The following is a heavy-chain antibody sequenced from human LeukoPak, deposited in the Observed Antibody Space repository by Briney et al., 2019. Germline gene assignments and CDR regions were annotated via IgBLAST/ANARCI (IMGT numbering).Heavy chain of an antibody. J-gene: IGHJ6*03. CDR3: VRERGRSYGSVPYYYYYMDV. V-gene: IGHV4-61*02. CDR2: IYTSGST. D-gene: IGHD5-18*01. CDR1: GGSISSGTYY. Sequence: SETLSLTCTVSGGSISSGTYYWNWIRQPAGKGLEWIGRIYTSGSTNYNPSLKSRVTISVDTSKNQFSLKLSSVTAADTAVYYCVRERGRSYGSVPYYYYYMDVWGKGTTVTVSS.